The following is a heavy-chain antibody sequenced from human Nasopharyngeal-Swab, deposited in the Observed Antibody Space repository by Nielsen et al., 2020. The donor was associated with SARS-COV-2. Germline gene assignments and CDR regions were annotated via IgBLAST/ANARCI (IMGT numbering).Heavy chain of an antibody. CDR1: GFTFSSYA. CDR3: AKDQPGDSSGLLDY. D-gene: IGHD3-22*01. CDR2: ISGSGGST. V-gene: IGHV3-23*01. Sequence: GESLKISCAAWGFTFSSYAMTWVRQAPTKGLEWVSAISGSGGSTYYADSVKGRFTISRDNSKNTLYLQMNSLRAEDTAVYYCAKDQPGDSSGLLDYWGQGTLVTVSS. J-gene: IGHJ4*02.